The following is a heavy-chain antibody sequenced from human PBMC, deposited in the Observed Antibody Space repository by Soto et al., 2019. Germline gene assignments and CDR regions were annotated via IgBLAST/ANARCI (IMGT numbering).Heavy chain of an antibody. J-gene: IGHJ4*02. CDR2: ISYDGSNK. V-gene: IGHV3-30*18. D-gene: IGHD6-19*01. CDR3: AKALPGYSSGWYPDY. CDR1: GFTFSSYG. Sequence: HPGGSLRLSCAASGFTFSSYGMHWVRQAPGKGLEWVAVISYDGSNKYYADSVKGRFTISRDNSKNTLYLQMNSLRAEDTAVYYCAKALPGYSSGWYPDYWGQGTLVTSPQ.